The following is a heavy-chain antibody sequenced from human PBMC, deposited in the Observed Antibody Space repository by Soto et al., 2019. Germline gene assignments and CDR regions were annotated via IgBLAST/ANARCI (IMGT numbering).Heavy chain of an antibody. J-gene: IGHJ6*02. CDR2: IYPGDSDT. D-gene: IGHD5-18*01. Sequence: PGESLKISCKGSGYSFSNYWIGWVRQMPGKGLEWMGIIYPGDSDTRYSPSFQGQVTISADKSISTVHLQWSSLKASDTALYYCARQNIYGYHYHGMDVWCQGTTVTVS. CDR3: ARQNIYGYHYHGMDV. V-gene: IGHV5-51*01. CDR1: GYSFSNYW.